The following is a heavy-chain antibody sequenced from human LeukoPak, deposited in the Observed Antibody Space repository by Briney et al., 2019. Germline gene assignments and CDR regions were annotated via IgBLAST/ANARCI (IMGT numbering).Heavy chain of an antibody. J-gene: IGHJ4*02. CDR3: ALNPDYYGSGSFDY. V-gene: IGHV3-7*01. D-gene: IGHD3-10*01. CDR1: GFTFSSYS. Sequence: GGSLRLSCAASGFTFSSYSMNWARQAPGKGLEWVADIKEDGSEKYYVDSVKGRFTISRDNVKNSLYLQMNSLRAEDTAVYYCALNPDYYGSGSFDYWGQGTLVTVSS. CDR2: IKEDGSEK.